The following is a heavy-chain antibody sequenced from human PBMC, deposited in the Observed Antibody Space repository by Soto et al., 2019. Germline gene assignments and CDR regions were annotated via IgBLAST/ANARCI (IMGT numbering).Heavy chain of an antibody. D-gene: IGHD6-6*01. Sequence: GGSLRLSCAASGFTFSSYWMSWVRQAPGKGLEWVANIKQDGSEKYYVDSVKGRFTISRDNAKNSLYLQMNSLRAEDTAVYYCARDAVGSPSDDALDIWGQGTMVTVSS. CDR2: IKQDGSEK. V-gene: IGHV3-7*01. J-gene: IGHJ3*02. CDR1: GFTFSSYW. CDR3: ARDAVGSPSDDALDI.